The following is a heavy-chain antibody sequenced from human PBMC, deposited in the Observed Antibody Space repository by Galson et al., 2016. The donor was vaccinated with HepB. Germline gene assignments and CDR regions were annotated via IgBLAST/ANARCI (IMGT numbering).Heavy chain of an antibody. D-gene: IGHD6-19*01. Sequence: QSGAEVKKPGESLRISCKGSGFTFSDYWITWVRQMPGKGLEWMGRIDPSDSYTNYSPSFQGHVTFSSDKSITTAYLQWTSLKASDTAIYYCATSLAVAGHWYFDLWGRGTLVTVSS. CDR3: ATSLAVAGHWYFDL. CDR2: IDPSDSYT. CDR1: GFTFSDYW. V-gene: IGHV5-10-1*01. J-gene: IGHJ2*01.